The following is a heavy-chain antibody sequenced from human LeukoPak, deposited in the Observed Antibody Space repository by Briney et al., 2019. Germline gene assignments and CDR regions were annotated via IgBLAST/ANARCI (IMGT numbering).Heavy chain of an antibody. D-gene: IGHD6-19*01. CDR2: ISYDGSNK. CDR1: GFTFSSYG. J-gene: IGHJ3*02. Sequence: GGSLRLSCAASGFTFSSYGMHWVRQAPGKGLEWVAVISYDGSNKYYADSVKGRFTISRDNSKNTLYLQMNSLRAEDTAVYYCAKYGYSSGWHAFDIWGQGTMVTVSS. CDR3: AKYGYSSGWHAFDI. V-gene: IGHV3-30*18.